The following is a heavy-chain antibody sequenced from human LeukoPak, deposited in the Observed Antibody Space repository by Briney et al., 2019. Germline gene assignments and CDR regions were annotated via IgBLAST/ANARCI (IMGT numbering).Heavy chain of an antibody. J-gene: IGHJ6*02. D-gene: IGHD3-9*01. CDR2: IIPIFGTA. V-gene: IGHV1-69*13. Sequence: GASVKVSCKASGGTFSRYAISWVRQAPGQGLEWMGGIIPIFGTANHAQKFQGRVTTTADESTSTAYMELSSLRSEDTAVYYCARLPLTGYSRGYYYGMDVWGQGTTVTVSS. CDR1: GGTFSRYA. CDR3: ARLPLTGYSRGYYYGMDV.